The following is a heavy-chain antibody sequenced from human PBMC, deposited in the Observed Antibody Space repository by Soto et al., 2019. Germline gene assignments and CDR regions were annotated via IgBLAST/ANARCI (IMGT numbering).Heavy chain of an antibody. D-gene: IGHD2-21*02. CDR3: ARAVGCGGDCYLRRYFDY. J-gene: IGHJ4*02. CDR1: GGTFSSYA. V-gene: IGHV1-69*01. CDR2: IIPIFGTA. Sequence: QVQLVQSGAEVKKPGSSVKVSCKASGGTFSSYAISWVRQAPGQGLEWMGGIIPIFGTANYAQKFQGRVTITADESTSTAYMELSSLRSEDTTVYYCARAVGCGGDCYLRRYFDYWGQGTLVTVSS.